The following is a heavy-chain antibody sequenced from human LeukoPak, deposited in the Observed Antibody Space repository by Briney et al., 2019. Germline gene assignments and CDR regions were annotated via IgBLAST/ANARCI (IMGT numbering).Heavy chain of an antibody. D-gene: IGHD2-2*01. CDR2: ICGSGGST. V-gene: IGHV3-23*01. Sequence: GGSLRLSCAASGFTFSSYAMSWVRQAPGKGLEWVSAICGSGGSTYYADAVKGSFTISRDNSKNTLYLQMYSLRAEDTAVYYCAKDGSSTSCFPDYWGQGTLVTVSS. CDR1: GFTFSSYA. CDR3: AKDGSSTSCFPDY. J-gene: IGHJ4*02.